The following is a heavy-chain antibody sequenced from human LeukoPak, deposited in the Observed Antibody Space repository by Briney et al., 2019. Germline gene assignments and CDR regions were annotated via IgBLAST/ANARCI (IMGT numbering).Heavy chain of an antibody. CDR3: ARTPGYCSSTSCYAPDY. V-gene: IGHV3-7*03. CDR1: GFTFSSYG. Sequence: PGGSLRLSCAASGFTFSSYGMHWVRQAPGKGLEWVANIKQDGSEKYYVDSVKGRFTISRDNAKNSLYLQMNSLRAEDTAVYYCARTPGYCSSTSCYAPDYWGQGTLVTVSS. D-gene: IGHD2-2*01. CDR2: IKQDGSEK. J-gene: IGHJ4*02.